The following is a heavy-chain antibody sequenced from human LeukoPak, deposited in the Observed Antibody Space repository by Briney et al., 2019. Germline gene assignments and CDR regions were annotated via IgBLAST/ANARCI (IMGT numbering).Heavy chain of an antibody. V-gene: IGHV3-7*01. CDR1: GFTFSSYW. CDR3: ARPTSVIRMYGMDV. D-gene: IGHD2-21*01. CDR2: IKQDGSEK. J-gene: IGHJ6*02. Sequence: PGGSLRLSCAAPGFTFSSYWMSWVRQAPGKGLEWVANIKQDGSEKYYVDSVKGRFTISRDNAKNSLYLQMNSLKLDDTAMFYCARPTSVIRMYGMDVWGQGTTVTVSS.